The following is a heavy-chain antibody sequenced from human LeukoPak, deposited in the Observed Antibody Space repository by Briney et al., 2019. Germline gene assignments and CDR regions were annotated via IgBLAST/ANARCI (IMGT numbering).Heavy chain of an antibody. CDR1: GGSISSYY. D-gene: IGHD3-22*01. CDR2: IYYSGST. J-gene: IGHJ3*02. V-gene: IGHV4-59*12. CDR3: ARVADYDSSGFNAFDI. Sequence: RPSETLSLTCTVSGGSISSYYWSWIRQPPGKGLEWIGYIYYSGSTNYNPSLKSRVTMSVDTSKNQFSLKLRSVTAADTAVYFCARVADYDSSGFNAFDIWGRGTMVTVSS.